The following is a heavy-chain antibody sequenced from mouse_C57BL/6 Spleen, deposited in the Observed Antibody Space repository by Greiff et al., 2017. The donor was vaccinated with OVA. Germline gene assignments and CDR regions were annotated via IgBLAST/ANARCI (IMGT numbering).Heavy chain of an antibody. CDR1: GFTFSDYY. D-gene: IGHD4-1*02. V-gene: IGHV5-16*01. CDR2: INYDGSST. Sequence: EVQVVESEGGLVQPGSSMKLSCTASGFTFSDYYMAWVRQVPEKGLEWVANINYDGSSTYYLDSLKSRFIISRDNAKNILYLQMSSLKSEDTATYYCAREGSTGTFAYWGQGTLVTVSA. J-gene: IGHJ3*01. CDR3: AREGSTGTFAY.